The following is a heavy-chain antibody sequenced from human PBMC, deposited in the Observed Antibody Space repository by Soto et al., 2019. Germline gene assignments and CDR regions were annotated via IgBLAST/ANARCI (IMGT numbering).Heavy chain of an antibody. Sequence: QVQLVQSGAEVKKPGSSVKVSCKASGGTFSSYAISWVRQAPGQGLEWMGGIIPIFGTANYAQKFQGRVTITADESTSTAYRELSSLRSEDTAVYYCARDGKAYSGYDYYYYDYGMDVWGQGTTVTVSS. D-gene: IGHD5-12*01. CDR2: IIPIFGTA. CDR3: ARDGKAYSGYDYYYYDYGMDV. CDR1: GGTFSSYA. V-gene: IGHV1-69*01. J-gene: IGHJ6*02.